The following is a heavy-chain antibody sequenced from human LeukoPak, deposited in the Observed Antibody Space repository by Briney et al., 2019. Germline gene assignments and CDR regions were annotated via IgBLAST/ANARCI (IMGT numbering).Heavy chain of an antibody. CDR3: AREGEHCSGGSCYGEGYFDY. Sequence: GGSLRLSCAASGFTFSSYSMNWVRQAPGKGLEWVPSISSSSSYIYYADSVKGRFTISRDNAKNSLYLQMNSLRAEDTAVYYCAREGEHCSGGSCYGEGYFDYWGQGTLVTVSS. J-gene: IGHJ4*02. D-gene: IGHD2-15*01. CDR2: ISSSSSYI. V-gene: IGHV3-21*01. CDR1: GFTFSSYS.